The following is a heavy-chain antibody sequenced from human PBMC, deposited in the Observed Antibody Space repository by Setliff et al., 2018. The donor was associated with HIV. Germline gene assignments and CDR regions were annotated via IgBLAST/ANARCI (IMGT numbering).Heavy chain of an antibody. CDR2: ISGSGDST. CDR1: GLTFEYYA. J-gene: IGHJ5*02. Sequence: PGGSLRLSCAAPGLTFEYYAMTWVRQAPGKGLEWVSGISGSGDSTYYAPAVKGRFTISRNNLKNILYLQMNNLRAEDTALYFCAKDYTATLWEYNWFDPWGQGTLVTVSS. CDR3: AKDYTATLWEYNWFDP. V-gene: IGHV3-23*01. D-gene: IGHD6-6*01.